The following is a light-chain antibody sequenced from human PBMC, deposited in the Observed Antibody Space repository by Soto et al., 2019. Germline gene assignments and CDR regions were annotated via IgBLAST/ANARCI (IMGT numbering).Light chain of an antibody. J-gene: IGKJ5*01. CDR2: AAS. CDR1: QSVSTN. V-gene: IGKV1-39*01. CDR3: QQYHNLPIT. Sequence: DLQMTTCPFSMSASVAARATITCRASQSVSTNLNWHQHKPGQAPKLLIYAASTRQSGISARFSGSGSGTEFTLTISSLQPEDFAIYYCQQYHNLPITFGQGTRLEIK.